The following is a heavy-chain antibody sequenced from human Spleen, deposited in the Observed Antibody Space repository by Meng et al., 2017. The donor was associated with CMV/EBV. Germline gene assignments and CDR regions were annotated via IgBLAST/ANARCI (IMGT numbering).Heavy chain of an antibody. CDR2: IIPILGIA. Sequence: SVKVSCKASGGTFSSYTISWVRQAPGQGLEWMGRIIPILGIANYAQKFQGRVTITADKSTSTAYMELSSLRSEDTAVYYCARDEPGFGGSYYGYYYYGMDVWGQGTTVTSP. J-gene: IGHJ6*02. V-gene: IGHV1-69*04. D-gene: IGHD1-26*01. CDR3: ARDEPGFGGSYYGYYYYGMDV. CDR1: GGTFSSYT.